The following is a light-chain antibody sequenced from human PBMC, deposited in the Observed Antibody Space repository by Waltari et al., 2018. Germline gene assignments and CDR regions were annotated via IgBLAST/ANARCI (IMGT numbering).Light chain of an antibody. J-gene: IGKJ4*01. CDR2: DAS. CDR1: QGISSS. CDR3: QQYNSYPLT. V-gene: IGKV1-13*02. Sequence: AIHFTHSPSSLSPSVEDRVTITFRASQGISSSLSWYQQKPGKAPKLLIYDASTLQRGVPSRFSGSGSGTDFTLTISSLQPEDFASYYCQQYNSYPLTFGGGTKVEIK.